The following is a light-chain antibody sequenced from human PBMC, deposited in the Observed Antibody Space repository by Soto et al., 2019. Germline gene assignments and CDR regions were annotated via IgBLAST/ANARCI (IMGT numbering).Light chain of an antibody. J-gene: IGKJ2*02. CDR1: QSVRSDY. Sequence: EIVLTQSPGTLSLSPGERATLSCRASQSVRSDYLAWYQQKPGQAPRLLIFGASSTATGIPDRFSGSGSGTDFTLTISRLEPEDFAVYYCQQYGSSPRTFGQGTKLEIK. CDR2: GAS. CDR3: QQYGSSPRT. V-gene: IGKV3-20*01.